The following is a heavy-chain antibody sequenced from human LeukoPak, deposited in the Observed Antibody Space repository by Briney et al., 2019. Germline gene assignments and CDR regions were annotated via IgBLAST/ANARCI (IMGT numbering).Heavy chain of an antibody. Sequence: ASVKVSCKASGYTFTGYYMHWVRQAPGQGLEWMGRINPNSGGTNYAQKFQGRVTMTRDTSISTAYMELSRLSSDDTAVYYCRIAVAGPAFDYWGQGTLVTVSS. D-gene: IGHD6-19*01. CDR2: INPNSGGT. CDR1: GYTFTGYY. V-gene: IGHV1-2*06. CDR3: RIAVAGPAFDY. J-gene: IGHJ4*02.